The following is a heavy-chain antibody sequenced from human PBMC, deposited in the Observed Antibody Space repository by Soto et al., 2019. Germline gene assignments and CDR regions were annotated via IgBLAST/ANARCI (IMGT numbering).Heavy chain of an antibody. J-gene: IGHJ3*02. CDR2: IYYSGST. Sequence: SETLSLTCTVSDGSISSSSYYWGWIRQPPGKGLEWIGSIYYSGSTYYNPSLKSRVTISVDTSKNQFSLKLSSVTAADTAVYYCADSYYDSSGYFSLSAFDIWGQGTMVTVSS. CDR1: DGSISSSSYY. V-gene: IGHV4-39*01. CDR3: ADSYYDSSGYFSLSAFDI. D-gene: IGHD3-22*01.